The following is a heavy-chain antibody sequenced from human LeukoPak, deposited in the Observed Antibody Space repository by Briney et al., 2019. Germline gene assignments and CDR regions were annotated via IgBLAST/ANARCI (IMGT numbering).Heavy chain of an antibody. D-gene: IGHD3-16*01. J-gene: IGHJ5*02. Sequence: SQTLSLTCTVSGGSISSGNYYWSWIRQPAGKGLEYIGRIYTTGGTSGSTYYNPSLKSRVTISVDTSKNQFSLKLSSVTAADTAVYYCARPRMGGFDPWGQGTLVTVSS. CDR1: GGSISSGNYY. V-gene: IGHV4-61*02. CDR2: IYTTGGTSGST. CDR3: ARPRMGGFDP.